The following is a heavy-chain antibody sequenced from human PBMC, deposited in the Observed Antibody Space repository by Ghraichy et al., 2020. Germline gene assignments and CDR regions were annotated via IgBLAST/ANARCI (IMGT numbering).Heavy chain of an antibody. J-gene: IGHJ4*02. CDR3: ARDLGVVVITTQPDY. CDR2: IWYDGSNK. D-gene: IGHD3-22*01. CDR1: GFTFSSYG. V-gene: IGHV3-33*01. Sequence: GGSLRLSCAASGFTFSSYGMHWVRQAPGKGLEWVAVIWYDGSNKYYADSVKGRFTISRDNSKNTLYLQMNSLRAEDTAVYYCARDLGVVVITTQPDYWGQGTLVTVSS.